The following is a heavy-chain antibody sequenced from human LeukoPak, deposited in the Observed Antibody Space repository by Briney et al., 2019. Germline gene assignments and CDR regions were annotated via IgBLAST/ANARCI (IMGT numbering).Heavy chain of an antibody. CDR2: INPNGGGT. V-gene: IGHV1-2*02. CDR3: ARLTGTSLDY. Sequence: ASVKVSCKASGYTFTGYYMHWVRQAPGQGLEWMGWINPNGGGTNYAQKFQGRVTMTRDTSISTAYMEVSRLRSDDTAVYYCARLTGTSLDYWGQGTLVTVSS. J-gene: IGHJ4*02. CDR1: GYTFTGYY. D-gene: IGHD1-20*01.